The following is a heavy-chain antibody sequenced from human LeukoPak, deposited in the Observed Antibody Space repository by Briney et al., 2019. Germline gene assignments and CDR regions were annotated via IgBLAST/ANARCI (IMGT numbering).Heavy chain of an antibody. CDR1: GYTFTSYD. D-gene: IGHD3-22*01. J-gene: IGHJ4*02. CDR3: ARQDYYDSSGPNDY. CDR2: MNPNSGNT. Sequence: EASVTVSCTASGYTFTSYDINWVRQATGQGLEWMGWMNPNSGNTGYAQKFQGRVTMTRNTSISTAYMELSSLRSEDTAVYYCARQDYYDSSGPNDYWGQGTLVTVSS. V-gene: IGHV1-8*01.